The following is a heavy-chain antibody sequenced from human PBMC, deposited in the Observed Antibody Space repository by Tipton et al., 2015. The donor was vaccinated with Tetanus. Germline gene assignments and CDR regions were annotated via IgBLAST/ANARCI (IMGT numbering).Heavy chain of an antibody. V-gene: IGHV3-23*04. Sequence: QLVQSGGGLVKTGGSLRLSCAASGFAFSDYTMAWVRQAPGEGLEWVSTISGGGHNTHYADSVQGRFTISRDNSKNTMYLQMNSLRAEDTAVYYCTKDVGIVLFDYWGQGTLVTVSS. CDR3: TKDVGIVLFDY. J-gene: IGHJ4*02. CDR1: GFAFSDYT. CDR2: ISGGGHNT. D-gene: IGHD2-8*01.